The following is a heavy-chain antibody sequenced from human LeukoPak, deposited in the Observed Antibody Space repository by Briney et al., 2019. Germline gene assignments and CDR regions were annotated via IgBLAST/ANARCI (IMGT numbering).Heavy chain of an antibody. CDR1: GFTFNSYG. CDR2: ISFDASYN. Sequence: PGGSLRLSCAASGFTFNSYGMHWVRQAPGKGLEWVAGISFDASYNYSADSVKGRFTISRDNSKNTHYLHMSSLRPDDTAVYYCARGGVPYYYYYMDVWGKGTTVTVSS. V-gene: IGHV3-30*19. D-gene: IGHD6-6*01. J-gene: IGHJ6*03. CDR3: ARGGVPYYYYYMDV.